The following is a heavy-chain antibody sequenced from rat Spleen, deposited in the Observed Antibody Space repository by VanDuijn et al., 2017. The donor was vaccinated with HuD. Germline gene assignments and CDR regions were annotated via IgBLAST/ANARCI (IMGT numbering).Heavy chain of an antibody. CDR1: GFTFSDYY. CDR2: ISYDGSST. V-gene: IGHV5-29*01. CDR3: ARHPGLPCFDY. Sequence: EVQLVESDGGLVQPGRSLKLSCAASGFTFSDYYMAWVRQAPTKGLEWVATISYDGSSTYYRDSVKGRFTISRDNAKSTLYLQMDSLRSEDTATYYCARHPGLPCFDYWGQGVMVTVSS. D-gene: IGHD1-4*01. J-gene: IGHJ2*01.